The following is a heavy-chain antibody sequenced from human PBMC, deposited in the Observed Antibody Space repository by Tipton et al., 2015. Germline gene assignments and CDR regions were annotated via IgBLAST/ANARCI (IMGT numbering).Heavy chain of an antibody. CDR1: GVSIRSSYW. Sequence: TLSLTCAVSGVSIRSSYWWTWVRQTPGKGLECIGEINHRGSINYNPSLKSRLTISVDKSQNQFSLKLSSMTAADTAVYYCAREGTWKSVDYWGQGTLVTVSS. D-gene: IGHD1-1*01. V-gene: IGHV4-4*02. J-gene: IGHJ4*02. CDR3: AREGTWKSVDY. CDR2: INHRGSI.